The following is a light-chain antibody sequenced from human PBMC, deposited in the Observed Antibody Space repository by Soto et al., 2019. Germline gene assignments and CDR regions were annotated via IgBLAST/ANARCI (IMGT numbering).Light chain of an antibody. CDR1: QDISNS. Sequence: DIQMTQSPSSVSASVGDRVTITCRASQDISNSVAWFQQKPGKVPKSLIFATSNLQSGVPSRFSGSRSGTDFTLTISSLQPEDFATYYCQQCATYPFTFGPGTTVDIK. CDR3: QQCATYPFT. J-gene: IGKJ3*01. CDR2: ATS. V-gene: IGKV1-16*01.